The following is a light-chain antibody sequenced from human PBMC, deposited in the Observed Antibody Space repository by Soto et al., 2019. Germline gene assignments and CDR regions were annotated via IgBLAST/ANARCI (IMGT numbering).Light chain of an antibody. CDR1: SSDVGGYHY. Sequence: QSVLTQPPSASGSPGQSVTISCTGTSSDVGGYHYVSWYQQHPGKAPKLMIYDVNKRPSGVPDRFSGSKSGNSASLTVSGLQTEDEADYYCSSYAGNNNVVFGGGTQLTVL. CDR3: SSYAGNNNVV. J-gene: IGLJ2*01. V-gene: IGLV2-8*01. CDR2: DVN.